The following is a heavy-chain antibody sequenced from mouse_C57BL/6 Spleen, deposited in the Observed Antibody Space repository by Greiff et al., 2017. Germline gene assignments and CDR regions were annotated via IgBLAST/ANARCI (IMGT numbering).Heavy chain of an antibody. CDR1: GYSITSGYY. CDR2: ISYDGSN. D-gene: IGHD1-1*01. CDR3: AITTVVATPYAMDY. J-gene: IGHJ4*01. V-gene: IGHV3-6*01. Sequence: EVKLMESGPGLVKPSQSLSLTCSVTGYSITSGYYWNWIRQFPGNKLEWMGYISYDGSNNYNPSLKNRISITRDTSKNQFFLKLNSVTTEDTATYYCAITTVVATPYAMDYWGQGTSVTVSS.